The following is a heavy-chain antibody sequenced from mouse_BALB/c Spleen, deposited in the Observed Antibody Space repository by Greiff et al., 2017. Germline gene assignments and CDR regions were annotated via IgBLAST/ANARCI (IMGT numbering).Heavy chain of an antibody. CDR1: GFTFNTYA. CDR2: IRSKSNNYAT. V-gene: IGHV10-1*02. D-gene: IGHD1-1*01. CDR3: VGNDYGYWYFDV. Sequence: GGGLVQPKGSLKLSCAASGFTFNTYAMIWVRQAPGKGLEWVARIRSKSNNYATYYADSVKERFTISRDESQSMLYLQKNNLKTEDTAMYYCVGNDYGYWYFDVWGAGTTVTVSS. J-gene: IGHJ1*01.